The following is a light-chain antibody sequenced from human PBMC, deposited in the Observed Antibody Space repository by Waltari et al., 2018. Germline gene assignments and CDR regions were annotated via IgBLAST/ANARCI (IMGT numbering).Light chain of an antibody. V-gene: IGKV1-17*03. J-gene: IGKJ2*01. CDR3: LQHKTYPHA. CDR2: AAS. CDR1: QDINVF. Sequence: DIQMTQSPSVMYASVGDRVTITCRASQDINVFAGWFQQRPGEAPRRLIYAASTLQIWVPSRFSGSGYGTEFTLTISSLQPEDFATYYCLQHKTYPHAFGQGTRVEIK.